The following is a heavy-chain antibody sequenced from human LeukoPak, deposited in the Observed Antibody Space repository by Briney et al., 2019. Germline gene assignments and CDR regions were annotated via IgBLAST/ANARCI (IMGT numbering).Heavy chain of an antibody. V-gene: IGHV4-39*01. CDR3: AVPITGTTFSDHY. D-gene: IGHD1-7*01. CDR1: GGSISSSSYY. J-gene: IGHJ4*02. Sequence: SETLSLTCTVSGGSISSSSYYWGWIRQPPGKGLEWIGSFHYAGTIYYNPSLKSRVTISVDTSKNQFSLKLSSVTASDTAVYYCAVPITGTTFSDHYWGQGTLVTVSS. CDR2: FHYAGTI.